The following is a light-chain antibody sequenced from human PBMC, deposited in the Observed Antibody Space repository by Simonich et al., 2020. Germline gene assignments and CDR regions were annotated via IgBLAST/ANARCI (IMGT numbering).Light chain of an antibody. Sequence: SYVLTPPPSVSVAPGKTARITCGGNNIGSKSVHWYQQKPGQAPVLVVYDDSARPSGIPERFSGSNSGNTATLTISRVEAGDEADYYCQVWDSSSDHVVFGGGTKLTVL. CDR3: QVWDSSSDHVV. J-gene: IGLJ2*01. CDR2: DDS. V-gene: IGLV3-21*03. CDR1: NIGSKS.